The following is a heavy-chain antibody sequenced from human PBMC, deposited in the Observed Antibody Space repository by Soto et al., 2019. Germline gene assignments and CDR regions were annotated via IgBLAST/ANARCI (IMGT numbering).Heavy chain of an antibody. D-gene: IGHD6-13*01. CDR1: GYTFTTYY. J-gene: IGHJ5*02. CDR2: INPSGGSI. CDR3: ASTRSSSWYT. Sequence: ASVKVSCKASGYTFTTYYIHWVRQAPGQGLEWMGVINPSGGSINYAQKFQGRVTMTRDTSTSTAYMELSSLRSEDTAVYYCASTRSSSWYTWGQGTLVTVSS. V-gene: IGHV1-46*01.